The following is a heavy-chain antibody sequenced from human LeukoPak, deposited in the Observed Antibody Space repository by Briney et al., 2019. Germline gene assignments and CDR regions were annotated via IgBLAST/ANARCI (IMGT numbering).Heavy chain of an antibody. D-gene: IGHD3-10*01. CDR2: ISSSGSIT. V-gene: IGHV3-48*01. J-gene: IGHJ3*02. CDR1: GFTFRSHA. Sequence: GGSLRLSCVGSGFTFRSHAMSWVRQAPGKGLEWVSHISSSGSITYYGDSVKGRITISRDNAKNSVSLYMNSLRAEDSAVYYCARPGITAFDIWGQGTMVTVSS. CDR3: ARPGITAFDI.